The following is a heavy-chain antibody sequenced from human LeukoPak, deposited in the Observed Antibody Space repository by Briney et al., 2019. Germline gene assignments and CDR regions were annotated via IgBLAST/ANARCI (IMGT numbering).Heavy chain of an antibody. J-gene: IGHJ3*02. CDR1: GYSISSGYY. Sequence: PSETLSLTCTVSGYSISSGYYWGWIRQPPGKGLEWIGSIYHSGSTNYNPSLKSRVTISVDTSKNQFSLKLSSVTAADTAVYYCARVTPNPYYYDSSGYYGSTDAFDIWGQGTMVTVSS. V-gene: IGHV4-38-2*02. CDR3: ARVTPNPYYYDSSGYYGSTDAFDI. CDR2: IYHSGST. D-gene: IGHD3-22*01.